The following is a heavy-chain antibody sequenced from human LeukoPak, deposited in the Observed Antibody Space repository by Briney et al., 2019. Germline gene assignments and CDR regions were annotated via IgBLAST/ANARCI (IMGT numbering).Heavy chain of an antibody. V-gene: IGHV4-61*10. CDR3: ARGGMATPRPYYFDY. D-gene: IGHD5-24*01. Sequence: SETLSLTCTVSGGSISTGSYCWSWIRQPAGKGLEWIGEINHSGSTNYNPPLKSRVTISVDTSKNQFSLKLSSVTAADTAVYYCARGGMATPRPYYFDYWGQGTLVTVSS. CDR1: GGSISTGSYC. J-gene: IGHJ4*02. CDR2: INHSGST.